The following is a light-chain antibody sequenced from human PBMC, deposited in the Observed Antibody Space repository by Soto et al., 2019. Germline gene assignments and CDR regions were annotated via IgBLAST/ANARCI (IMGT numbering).Light chain of an antibody. CDR3: QQYGTSEII. V-gene: IGKV3-20*01. CDR2: GAS. Sequence: IVLTQSPGTLSLSPGDRATLSCRASQNVKNDYLAWYQQRPGQAPTLLIYGASRRATGIPDRFSGSGSGTDFTLTISRLETEDFAVFYCQQYGTSEIIFGQGTRLEIK. CDR1: QNVKNDY. J-gene: IGKJ5*01.